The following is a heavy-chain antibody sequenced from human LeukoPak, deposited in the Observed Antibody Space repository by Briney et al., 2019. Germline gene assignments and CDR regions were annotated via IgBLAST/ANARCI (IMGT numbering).Heavy chain of an antibody. Sequence: GGSLRLSCAASGFTFSSYVMHWVRQAPGKGLEWVAIISYDGSNEYYADSVKGRFTISRDNSKNTLYLQMNSLRAADTAVYYCARARGYSYGSYMDVWGKGTTVTVSS. V-gene: IGHV3-30*04. D-gene: IGHD5-18*01. CDR3: ARARGYSYGSYMDV. J-gene: IGHJ6*03. CDR1: GFTFSSYV. CDR2: ISYDGSNE.